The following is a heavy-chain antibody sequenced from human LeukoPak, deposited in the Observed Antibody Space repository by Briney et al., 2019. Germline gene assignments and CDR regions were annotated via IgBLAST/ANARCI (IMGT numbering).Heavy chain of an antibody. J-gene: IGHJ4*02. D-gene: IGHD4-23*01. CDR1: GVSISSDGYS. CDR2: INNSGTT. V-gene: IGHV4-30-4*07. CDR3: DRGATGGNSAHFGS. Sequence: SETLSLTCAVSGVSISSDGYSWIWVRQPPGQGLEWIGNINNSGTTYYNPSLKSRLSISVDTSRTQFSLKIISVTAEDTAVYFCDRGATGGNSAHFGSWGQGTLVTVSS.